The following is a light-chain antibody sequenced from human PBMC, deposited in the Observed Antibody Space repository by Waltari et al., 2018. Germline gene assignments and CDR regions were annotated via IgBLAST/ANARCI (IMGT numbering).Light chain of an antibody. CDR2: GAS. V-gene: IGKV3-20*01. Sequence: VLTQSPGTLSLSPGERATLPCRASQSLTKRNLAWYQQKPGQAPRPLIYGASSRAAGIPDRFSGSGSGTDFTLNISRLEPEDFAVYYCQQYGSSVLYTFGQGTKLEIK. J-gene: IGKJ2*01. CDR1: QSLTKRN. CDR3: QQYGSSVLYT.